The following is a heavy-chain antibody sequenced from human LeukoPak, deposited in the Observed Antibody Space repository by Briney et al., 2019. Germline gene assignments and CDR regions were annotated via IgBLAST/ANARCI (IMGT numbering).Heavy chain of an antibody. CDR3: ARDRAYGTYDY. CDR1: GFTFSNSW. V-gene: IGHV3-7*01. J-gene: IGHJ4*02. D-gene: IGHD3-10*01. Sequence: PGGSLRLSCTASGFTFSNSWMTSVRQTPGRGLEWVADIKGDGSVINYVEYVKGRFTISRDNAKNSLHLQMSSLRVEDTAVYYCARDRAYGTYDYWGPRTLVRVSS. CDR2: IKGDGSVI.